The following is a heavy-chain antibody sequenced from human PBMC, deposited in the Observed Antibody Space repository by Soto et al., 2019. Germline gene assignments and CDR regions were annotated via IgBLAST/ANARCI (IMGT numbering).Heavy chain of an antibody. V-gene: IGHV4-34*01. D-gene: IGHD2-15*01. CDR1: GGSFSGYY. J-gene: IGHJ6*03. CDR3: ATPGGWRYCSGGSNLCYMDV. CDR2: INHSGST. Sequence: SETLSLTCAVYGGSFSGYYWSWIRQPPGKGLEWIGEINHSGSTNYNPSLKSRVTISVDTSKNQFSLKLGSVTAADTAVYYCATPGGWRYCSGGSNLCYMDVWGKGTTVTVSS.